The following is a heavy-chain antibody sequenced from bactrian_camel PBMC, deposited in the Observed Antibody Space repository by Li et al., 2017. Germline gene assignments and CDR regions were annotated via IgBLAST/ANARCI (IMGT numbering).Heavy chain of an antibody. D-gene: IGHD2*01. CDR2: IDSDGIA. V-gene: IGHV3S55*01. CDR3: AASHDGRHCSGDYLVRAQERGAAY. CDR1: GYTYDTYC. J-gene: IGHJ4*01. Sequence: VQLVESGGGSVQAGGSLRPSCAARGYTYDTYCMGWFRRPPGKEREGIAVIDSDGIASYADPVKGRFTISKDNAKNTLYLQMNSLKPEDTAMYSCAASHDGRHCSGDYLVRAQERGAAYRGQGTQVTVS.